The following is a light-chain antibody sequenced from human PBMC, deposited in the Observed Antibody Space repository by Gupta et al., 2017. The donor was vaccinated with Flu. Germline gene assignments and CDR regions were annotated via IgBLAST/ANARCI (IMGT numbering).Light chain of an antibody. CDR1: QAIGNS. J-gene: IGKJ1*01. V-gene: IGKV1-27*01. Sequence: DIQIIQSPSSLSASVGDRVTITCRASQAIGNSLAWYQQKPGRVPKLLIYGASTLQLGVPSRFSGSGSGTDFTLTISSLQPEDVATYYCQKYKSAPWTFGQGTKVEIK. CDR2: GAS. CDR3: QKYKSAPWT.